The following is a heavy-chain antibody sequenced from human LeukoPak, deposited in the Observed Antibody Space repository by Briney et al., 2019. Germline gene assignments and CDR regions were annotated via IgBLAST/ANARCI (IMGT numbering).Heavy chain of an antibody. J-gene: IGHJ3*02. D-gene: IGHD3-22*01. Sequence: GRSLRLSCSASGFTFSSYAMLWVRQAPGKGLEYVSTISSNGGSTYYADSVKGRFTISRDNSKNTLYLQMSSLRAEDTAVYYCVKGGIVVLTSAFDIWGQGTMVTVSS. CDR1: GFTFSSYA. CDR2: ISSNGGST. CDR3: VKGGIVVLTSAFDI. V-gene: IGHV3-64D*06.